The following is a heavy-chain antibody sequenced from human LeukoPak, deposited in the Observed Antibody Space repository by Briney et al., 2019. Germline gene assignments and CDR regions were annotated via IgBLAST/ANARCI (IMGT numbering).Heavy chain of an antibody. CDR3: AKDSPVATR. J-gene: IGHJ4*02. CDR1: GFTFSSYN. D-gene: IGHD1-26*01. CDR2: ISSSSSTI. Sequence: GGSLRLSCAASGFTFSSYNMNWVRQAPGKGLEWVSYISSSSSTIYYADSVTGRFTISRDNAKNSLYLQLNSLGAEDTAVYYCAKDSPVATRWGQGALVTVSS. V-gene: IGHV3-48*04.